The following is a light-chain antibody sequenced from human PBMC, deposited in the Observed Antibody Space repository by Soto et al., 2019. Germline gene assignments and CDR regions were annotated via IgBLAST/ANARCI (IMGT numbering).Light chain of an antibody. CDR1: QSINSF. J-gene: IGKJ4*01. V-gene: IGKV1-39*01. CDR2: AAS. CDR3: QQSYNTPLT. Sequence: DIQMTQSPSTLSASVGDGVTITCRASQSINSFLNWYQQKPGRAPKLLIYAASTFQSGVPSRFSGSGSGTDFTLTISSLQPEDFATYYCQQSYNTPLTFGGGTKVDIK.